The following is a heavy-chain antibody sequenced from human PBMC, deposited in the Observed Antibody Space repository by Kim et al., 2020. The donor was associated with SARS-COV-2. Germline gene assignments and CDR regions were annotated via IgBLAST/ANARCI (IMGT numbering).Heavy chain of an antibody. V-gene: IGHV3-74*01. J-gene: IGHJ3*02. CDR2: ISSDGSDT. D-gene: IGHD3-9*01. Sequence: GGSLRLSCAASGFTFTNYWMHWVRQAPGKGLVWVSRISSDGSDTDYADSVKGRFTISRDNAKNTLYLQMNSLRAEDTAVYYCARDGSLTAYSPGAFDIWG. CDR3: ARDGSLTAYSPGAFDI. CDR1: GFTFTNYW.